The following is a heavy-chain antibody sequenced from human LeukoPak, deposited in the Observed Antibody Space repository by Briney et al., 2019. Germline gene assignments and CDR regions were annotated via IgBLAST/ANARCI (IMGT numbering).Heavy chain of an antibody. CDR3: VRDGAHWDLDY. CDR2: IQFDGGIG. Sequence: GGSLRLCCVASGFRFSTSGMHWIRQAPGKGLESVAFIQFDGGIGYSADSVNGRLTISRDNSRNTVHLQMNSLRVEDTATYYCVRDGAHWDLDYWGQGTLVTVSS. J-gene: IGHJ4*02. CDR1: GFRFSTSG. D-gene: IGHD7-27*01. V-gene: IGHV3-30*02.